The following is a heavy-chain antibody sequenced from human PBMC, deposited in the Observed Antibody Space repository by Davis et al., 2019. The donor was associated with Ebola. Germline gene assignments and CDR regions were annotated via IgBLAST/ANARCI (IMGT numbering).Heavy chain of an antibody. V-gene: IGHV3-23*01. CDR1: GFSFSNYA. CDR2: VNSNGGYT. D-gene: IGHD2/OR15-2a*01. Sequence: PGGSLRLSCAASGFSFSNYAMSWARQAPGKGLEWVSAVNSNGGYTYYADSVKGRFTISRDTSTVYLQMNSRRVEDTAVYYCARPVRESGIRLLGYWGQGTLVTVSS. J-gene: IGHJ4*02. CDR3: ARPVRESGIRLLGY.